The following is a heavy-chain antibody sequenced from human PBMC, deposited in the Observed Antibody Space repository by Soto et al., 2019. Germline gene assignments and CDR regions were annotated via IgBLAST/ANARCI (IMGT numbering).Heavy chain of an antibody. Sequence: QVHLVQSGAEVKKPGSSVKVSCRASGGTFNTYGFNWVRQAPGQGLEWMGGIIPLFGTTTYAQNFQGRVTITAEQSTTTAYMEMSGLTSEDTAVYFCARGGELAGWMPFDSWCQGTLVTVAS. V-gene: IGHV1-69*01. CDR3: ARGGELAGWMPFDS. D-gene: IGHD6-19*01. CDR1: GGTFNTYG. CDR2: IIPLFGTT. J-gene: IGHJ4*02.